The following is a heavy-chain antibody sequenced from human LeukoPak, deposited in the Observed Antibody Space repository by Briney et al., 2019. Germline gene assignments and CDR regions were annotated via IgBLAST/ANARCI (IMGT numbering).Heavy chain of an antibody. D-gene: IGHD2-2*01. V-gene: IGHV1-2*02. CDR3: ASLIVVVPAAIGYYYMDV. Sequence: ASVKVSCKASGYTFTGYYMHWVRQAPGQGLEWMGWINPNSGGTNYAQKFRGRVTMTRDTSISTAYMELSRLRSDDTAVYYCASLIVVVPAAIGYYYMDVWGKGTTVTVSS. CDR1: GYTFTGYY. CDR2: INPNSGGT. J-gene: IGHJ6*03.